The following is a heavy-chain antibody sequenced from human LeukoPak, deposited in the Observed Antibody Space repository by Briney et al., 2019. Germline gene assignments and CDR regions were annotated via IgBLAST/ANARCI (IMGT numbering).Heavy chain of an antibody. CDR1: GFTVGSNY. CDR3: ARDRRVYYYDSSGHTRNMDV. D-gene: IGHD3-22*01. J-gene: IGHJ6*03. CDR2: MYSGGST. V-gene: IGHV3-66*01. Sequence: GGSLRLSCAASGFTVGSNYMSWVRQAPGRGLEWVSVMYSGGSTYYADSVKGRFTISRDNSKNTLYLQMNSLRAEDTAVYYCARDRRVYYYDSSGHTRNMDVWGKGTTVTVSS.